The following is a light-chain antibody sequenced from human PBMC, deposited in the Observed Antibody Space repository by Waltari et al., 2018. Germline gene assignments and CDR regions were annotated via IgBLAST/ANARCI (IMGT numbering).Light chain of an antibody. J-gene: IGLJ2*01. CDR2: EVS. CDR1: SSDVGSYNL. CDR3: CSYAGRSTVV. V-gene: IGLV2-23*02. Sequence: QSALTQPASVSGSPGQSITISCTGTSSDVGSYNLVSWYQQHPGKAHKLMIYEVSKRPSGVSNRFSGSKSGNTASLTISGLQAEDEADYYCCSYAGRSTVVFGGGTKLTVL.